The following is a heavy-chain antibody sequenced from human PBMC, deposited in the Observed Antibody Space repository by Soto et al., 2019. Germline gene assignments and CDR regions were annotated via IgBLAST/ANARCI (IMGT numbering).Heavy chain of an antibody. CDR3: SSAGWYRFDY. V-gene: IGHV3-74*01. Sequence: GGSLRLSCAASGFTFSNYWVHWVRQVPGKGLMWVSRINSDGTTINYADSVEGRFTISRDNAKSTLFLQMNSLRVEDTAVYYCSSAGWYRFDYWGQGTLVIVSS. CDR1: GFTFSNYW. CDR2: INSDGTTI. J-gene: IGHJ4*02. D-gene: IGHD6-19*01.